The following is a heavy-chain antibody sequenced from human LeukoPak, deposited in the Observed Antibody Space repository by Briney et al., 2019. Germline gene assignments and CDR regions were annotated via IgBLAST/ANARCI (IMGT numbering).Heavy chain of an antibody. CDR1: GFSFGSSS. V-gene: IGHV3-21*01. Sequence: KPGGSLRLSCAASGFSFGSSSMNWVRQAPGKGLEWVSSISSRSSYIYYADSVKGRFTISRDNARNSLYLQMNSLRAEDTAVFYCARDQGYSYGYGSYYYYGMDFWGQGTTVTVSS. D-gene: IGHD5-18*01. J-gene: IGHJ6*02. CDR3: ARDQGYSYGYGSYYYYGMDF. CDR2: ISSRSSYI.